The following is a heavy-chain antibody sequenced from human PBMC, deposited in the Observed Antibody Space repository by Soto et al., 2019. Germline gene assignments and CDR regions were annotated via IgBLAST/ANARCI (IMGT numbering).Heavy chain of an antibody. CDR1: GFTFSRYW. J-gene: IGHJ6*02. V-gene: IGHV3-7*03. D-gene: IGHD4-4*01. CDR2: IKDDGSDE. Sequence: EVHLVESGGGLVQPGGSLRLSCAASGFTFSRYWMSWVRQAPGKGLEWVANIKDDGSDEYYVDSVKGRFTVSRDNAKNALCLQLSGLRDEDTAVYYCARKQTTVTSLRTYYCGWDVWGQGTPVTVSS. CDR3: ARKQTTVTSLRTYYCGWDV.